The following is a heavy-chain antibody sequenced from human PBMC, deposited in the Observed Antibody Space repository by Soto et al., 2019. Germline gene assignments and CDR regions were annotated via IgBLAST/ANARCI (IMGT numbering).Heavy chain of an antibody. J-gene: IGHJ5*02. V-gene: IGHV4-34*01. CDR3: ARALGYYYGSGSRENRFDP. D-gene: IGHD3-10*01. CDR2: INHSGST. CDR1: GGSFSGYY. Sequence: QVQLQQWGAGLLKPSETLSLTCAVDGGSFSGYYWSWIRQPPGKGLERIGEINHSGSTHYNPSLKSRVTIAVDTSKNQCSLKVSSVTAADTAVYCCARALGYYYGSGSRENRFDPWGQGTLVTGPS.